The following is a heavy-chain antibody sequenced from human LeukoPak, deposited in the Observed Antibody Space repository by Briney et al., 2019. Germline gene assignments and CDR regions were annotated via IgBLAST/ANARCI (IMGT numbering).Heavy chain of an antibody. Sequence: PSETLSLTCAVDGGSFSGYYWSWIRQPPGKGLEWIGEINHSGSTNYNPSLKSRVTISVDASKNQFSLKLSSVTAADTAVYYCAREANYYDSSGYLGAFDIWGQGTMVTVSS. V-gene: IGHV4-34*01. J-gene: IGHJ3*02. CDR3: AREANYYDSSGYLGAFDI. D-gene: IGHD3-22*01. CDR2: INHSGST. CDR1: GGSFSGYY.